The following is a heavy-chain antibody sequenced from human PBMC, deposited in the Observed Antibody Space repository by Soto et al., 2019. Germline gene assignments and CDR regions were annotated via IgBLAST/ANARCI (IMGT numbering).Heavy chain of an antibody. D-gene: IGHD6-19*01. CDR2: INHSGST. V-gene: IGHV4-34*01. CDR1: GGSLSGYY. J-gene: IGHJ4*02. Sequence: SETLSLTCAVYGGSLSGYYWSWIRQPPGKGLEWIGEINHSGSTNYNPSLKSRVTISVDTSKNQFSLKLSSVTAADTAVYYCARVVGYSSGWYPYWGQGTLVTVSS. CDR3: ARVVGYSSGWYPY.